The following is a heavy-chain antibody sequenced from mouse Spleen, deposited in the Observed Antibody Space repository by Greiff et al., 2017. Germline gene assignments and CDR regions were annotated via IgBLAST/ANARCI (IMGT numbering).Heavy chain of an antibody. CDR2: ISSGGGNT. CDR3: ARHGGDYDGIAY. CDR1: GFTFSSYA. D-gene: IGHD2-4*01. V-gene: IGHV5-9*01. J-gene: IGHJ3*01. Sequence: EVMLVESGGGLVKLGGSLKLSCAASGFTFSSYAMSWVRQTPEKRLEWVATISSGGGNTYYPDSVKGRFTISRDNAKNTLYLQMSSLKSEDTAMYYCARHGGDYDGIAYWGQGTLVTVSA.